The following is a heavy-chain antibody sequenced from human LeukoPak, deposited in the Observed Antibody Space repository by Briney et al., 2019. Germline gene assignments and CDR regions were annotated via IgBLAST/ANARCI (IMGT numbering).Heavy chain of an antibody. V-gene: IGHV4-30-4*07. CDR3: ARASQEWELMGNNWFDP. CDR2: IYYSGST. J-gene: IGHJ5*02. Sequence: ASETLSLTCAVSGGSISSGGYSWSWIRQPPGKGLEWIGYIYYSGSTYYNPSLKSRVTISVDTSKNQFSLKLSSVTAADTAVYYCARASQEWELMGNNWFDPWGQGTLVTVSS. CDR1: GGSISSGGYS. D-gene: IGHD1-26*01.